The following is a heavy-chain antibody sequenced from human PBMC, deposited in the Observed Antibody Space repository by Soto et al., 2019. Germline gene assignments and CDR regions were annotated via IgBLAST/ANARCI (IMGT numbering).Heavy chain of an antibody. CDR2: IYYSGST. CDR1: GGSISSYY. J-gene: IGHJ6*03. V-gene: IGHV4-59*01. CDR3: AGAQYLHYYYYYMDV. Sequence: PSETLSLTCTVSGGSISSYYWSWIRQPPGKGLEWIGYIYYSGSTNYNPSLKSRVTISVDTSKNQFSLKLSSVTAADTAVYYCAGAQYLHYYYYYMDVWGKGTTVTVSS.